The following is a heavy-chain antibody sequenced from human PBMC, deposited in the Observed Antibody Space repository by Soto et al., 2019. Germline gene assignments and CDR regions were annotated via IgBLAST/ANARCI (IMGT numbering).Heavy chain of an antibody. CDR2: INHSGST. Sequence: SETLSLTCAVYGGSFSGYYWSWIRQPPGKGLEGIGEINHSGSTNYNPSLKSRVTMSVDTSKDQFSLKLTSVTAADTAVSYCARQSTGYRVEVDYWGQVSLVTGSA. V-gene: IGHV4-34*01. J-gene: IGHJ4*02. CDR1: GGSFSGYY. D-gene: IGHD1-1*01. CDR3: ARQSTGYRVEVDY.